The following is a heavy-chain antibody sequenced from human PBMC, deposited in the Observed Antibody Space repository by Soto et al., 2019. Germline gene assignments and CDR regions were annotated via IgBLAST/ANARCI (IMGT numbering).Heavy chain of an antibody. CDR2: IYYSGST. D-gene: IGHD2-15*01. CDR1: GGSISSYY. J-gene: IGHJ4*02. V-gene: IGHV4-59*08. Sequence: PSETLSLTCTVSGGSISSYYWSWIRQPPGKGLEWIGYIYYSGSTNYNPSLKSRVTISVDTSKNQFPLKLSSVPAADTAVYYCASHVPHIVVVVAATQGFDYWGQGTLVTVSS. CDR3: ASHVPHIVVVVAATQGFDY.